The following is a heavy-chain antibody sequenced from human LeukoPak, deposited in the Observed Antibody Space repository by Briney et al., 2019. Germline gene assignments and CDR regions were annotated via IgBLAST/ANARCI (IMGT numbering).Heavy chain of an antibody. CDR2: TYTSGST. Sequence: SETLSLTCTVSGGSISSYYWSWIRQPAGKGLEWIGRTYTSGSTNYNPSLKSRVTMSVDTSKNQFSLKLSSVTAADTAVYYCARAMYSGSLNWFDPWGQGTLVTVSS. D-gene: IGHD1-26*01. V-gene: IGHV4-4*07. CDR3: ARAMYSGSLNWFDP. CDR1: GGSISSYY. J-gene: IGHJ5*02.